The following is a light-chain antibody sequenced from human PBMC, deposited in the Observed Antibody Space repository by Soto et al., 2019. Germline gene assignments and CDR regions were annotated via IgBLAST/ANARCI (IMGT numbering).Light chain of an antibody. Sequence: QSALTQPASVSGSPGQSITISCTGTSSDVGRYNHVSWYQHHPGKAPKLLISDVSKRPSGVSNRFSGSKSDYTASLTISGLQAEDEADYYCNAHASGDFRVFGTGTKLTVL. CDR1: SSDVGRYNH. CDR3: NAHASGDFRV. J-gene: IGLJ1*01. V-gene: IGLV2-14*01. CDR2: DVS.